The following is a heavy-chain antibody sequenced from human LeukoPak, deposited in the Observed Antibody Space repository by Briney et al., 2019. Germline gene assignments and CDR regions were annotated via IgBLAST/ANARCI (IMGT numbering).Heavy chain of an antibody. J-gene: IGHJ4*02. CDR1: GGSISSYY. CDR2: IYSSGST. Sequence: SETLSLTCTVSGGSISSYYWSWIRQPPGKGLEWIGYIYSSGSTNYNPSLKSRVTISVDTSKNQFSLKLSSVTAADTAVYYCARVAYSGSYYFDYWGPGTLVTVSS. D-gene: IGHD1-26*01. CDR3: ARVAYSGSYYFDY. V-gene: IGHV4-59*01.